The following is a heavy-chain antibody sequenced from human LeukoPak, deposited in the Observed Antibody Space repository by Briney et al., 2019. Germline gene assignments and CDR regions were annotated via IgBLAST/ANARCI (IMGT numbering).Heavy chain of an antibody. J-gene: IGHJ4*02. Sequence: GGSLRLSCAASGFSFSSYAMSWVRQAPGKGLEWVSAISGSGGGGSTYYAHSVKGPFTISRDNSKNTLYLEMNSLRAEDTAVYYCASRPGATMGPLDYWGQGTLVTVSS. CDR3: ASRPGATMGPLDY. V-gene: IGHV3-23*01. CDR2: ISGSGGGGST. CDR1: GFSFSSYA. D-gene: IGHD2-2*01.